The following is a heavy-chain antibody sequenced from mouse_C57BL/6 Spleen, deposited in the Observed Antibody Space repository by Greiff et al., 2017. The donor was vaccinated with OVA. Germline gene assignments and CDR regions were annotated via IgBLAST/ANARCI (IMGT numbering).Heavy chain of an antibody. CDR3: ARREATTMVKDYYAMDY. V-gene: IGHV1-50*01. Sequence: QVQLQQPGAELVKPGASVKLSCKASGYTFTSYWMQWVKQRPGQGLEWIGEIDPSDSYTNYNQKFKGKATLTVDTSSSTAYMQLSSLTSEDSAVYYCARREATTMVKDYYAMDYWGQGTSVTVSS. CDR2: IDPSDSYT. D-gene: IGHD2-2*01. CDR1: GYTFTSYW. J-gene: IGHJ4*01.